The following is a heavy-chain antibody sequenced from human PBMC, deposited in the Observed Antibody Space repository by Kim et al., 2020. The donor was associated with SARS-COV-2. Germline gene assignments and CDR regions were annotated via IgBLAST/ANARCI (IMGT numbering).Heavy chain of an antibody. Sequence: VKGRFTISRHNAKDSMYLKMNSLGAEDTAVYYCARDRVRDDFWSDYDGFDYWGQGTLVTVSS. CDR3: ARDRVRDDFWSDYDGFDY. D-gene: IGHD3-3*01. V-gene: IGHV3-11*01. J-gene: IGHJ4*02.